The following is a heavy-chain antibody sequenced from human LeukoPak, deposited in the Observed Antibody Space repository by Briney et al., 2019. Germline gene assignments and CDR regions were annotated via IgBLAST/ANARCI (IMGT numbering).Heavy chain of an antibody. D-gene: IGHD3-22*01. V-gene: IGHV1-8*01. Sequence: ASVKVSCKASGYTFTSYDINWVRQATGQGLEWMGWMNPNSGNTGYAQKFQGRVTMTRNTSISIAYMELSSLRSEDTAVYYCARADYDSSGYYLNWFDPWGQGTLVTVSS. CDR3: ARADYDSSGYYLNWFDP. CDR1: GYTFTSYD. J-gene: IGHJ5*02. CDR2: MNPNSGNT.